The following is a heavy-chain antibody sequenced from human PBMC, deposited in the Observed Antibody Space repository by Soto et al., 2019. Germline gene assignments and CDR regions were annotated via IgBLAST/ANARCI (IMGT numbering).Heavy chain of an antibody. D-gene: IGHD1-26*01. CDR1: GDSISGYY. CDR2: IHYSGNT. V-gene: IGHV4-59*08. Sequence: SETLSLTCTVSGDSISGYYWNWIRQPPGKGLEWIAFIHYSGNTNYNPSLKSRVTISVDTSKNQFSLKLSSVTAADTAVYYCARHSSVGATTYFQHWGQGTLVTVSS. CDR3: ARHSSVGATTYFQH. J-gene: IGHJ1*01.